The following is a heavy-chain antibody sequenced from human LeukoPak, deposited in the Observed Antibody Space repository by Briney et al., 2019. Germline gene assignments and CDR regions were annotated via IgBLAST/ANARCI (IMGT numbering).Heavy chain of an antibody. J-gene: IGHJ3*02. Sequence: GGSLRLSCAASGFTFSGSAMHWVRQASGKGLEWVSYISSSSSTIYYADSVKGRFTISRDNAKNSLYLQMNSLRAEDTAVYYCARVIHYYYDSSGYNAFDIWGQGTMVTVSS. V-gene: IGHV3-48*01. CDR2: ISSSSSTI. CDR3: ARVIHYYYDSSGYNAFDI. CDR1: GFTFSGSA. D-gene: IGHD3-22*01.